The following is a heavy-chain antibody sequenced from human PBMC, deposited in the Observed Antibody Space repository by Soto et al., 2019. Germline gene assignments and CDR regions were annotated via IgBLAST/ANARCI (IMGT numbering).Heavy chain of an antibody. Sequence: QVQLVESGGGVVQPGRSLRLSCAASGFTFSSYGMHRVRQAPGKGLEWVAVISYDGSNKYYADSVKGRFTISRDNSKNTLYLQMNSLRAEDTAVYYCAKGGRMVRGDYFDYWGQGTLVTVSS. J-gene: IGHJ4*02. CDR1: GFTFSSYG. V-gene: IGHV3-30*18. CDR3: AKGGRMVRGDYFDY. CDR2: ISYDGSNK. D-gene: IGHD3-10*01.